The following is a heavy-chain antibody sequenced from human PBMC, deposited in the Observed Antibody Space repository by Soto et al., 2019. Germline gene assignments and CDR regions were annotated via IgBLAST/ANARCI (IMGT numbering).Heavy chain of an antibody. CDR3: AKDTGSSGYNY. CDR1: GFTFSSYA. V-gene: IGHV3-23*01. Sequence: PGGSLRLSCAASGFTFSSYAMIWVGQAPGKGLEWVSAISVSGGSTYYADSVKGRFTISRDDSKNTLYLQMNSLRAEDTAVYYCAKDTGSSGYNYWGQGTLVTVSS. CDR2: ISVSGGST. J-gene: IGHJ4*02. D-gene: IGHD3-22*01.